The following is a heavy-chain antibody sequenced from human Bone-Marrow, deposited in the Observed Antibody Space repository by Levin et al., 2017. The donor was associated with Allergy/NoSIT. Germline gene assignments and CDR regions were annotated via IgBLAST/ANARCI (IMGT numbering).Heavy chain of an antibody. J-gene: IGHJ3*01. V-gene: IGHV3-49*03. CDR3: ARDFAYSSSWCSFDV. D-gene: IGHD6-13*01. CDR2: IRRNADGGTS. CDR1: GFTISDYA. Sequence: GESLKISCTASGFTISDYAMNWFRQAPGKGLEWVGLIRRNADGGTSEYAASVKGRLTVSRDDFKSIAYLQMNSLTTGDTAVYFCARDFAYSSSWCSFDVWGQGTMVTVSS.